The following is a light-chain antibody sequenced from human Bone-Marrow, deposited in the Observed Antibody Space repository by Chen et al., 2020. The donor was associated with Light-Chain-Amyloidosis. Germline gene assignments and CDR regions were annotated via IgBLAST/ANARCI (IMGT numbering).Light chain of an antibody. CDR2: EVS. V-gene: IGLV2-8*01. CDR3: SSYAGSNNPDV. Sequence: QSALTQPPSASGSPGQSVTISCTGTSSDVGGYNYVSWYQQHPGKAPKLMIYEVSKRPSGVPGRFSGAKYGNTASLTVSGLQAEDEADYYCSSYAGSNNPDVFGTGTKVTVL. J-gene: IGLJ1*01. CDR1: SSDVGGYNY.